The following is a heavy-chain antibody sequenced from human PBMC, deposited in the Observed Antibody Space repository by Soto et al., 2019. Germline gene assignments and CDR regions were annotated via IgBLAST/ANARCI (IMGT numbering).Heavy chain of an antibody. D-gene: IGHD6-19*01. Sequence: PSETLSLTCAVSGGSISSSNWWSWVRRPPGKGLEWIGEIYHSGSTNYNPSLKSRVTISVDKSKNQFSLKLSSVTAADTAVYYCASVAVAGQYYYYYYGMDVWGQGTTVTVSS. CDR1: GGSISSSNW. CDR2: IYHSGST. CDR3: ASVAVAGQYYYYYYGMDV. V-gene: IGHV4-4*02. J-gene: IGHJ6*02.